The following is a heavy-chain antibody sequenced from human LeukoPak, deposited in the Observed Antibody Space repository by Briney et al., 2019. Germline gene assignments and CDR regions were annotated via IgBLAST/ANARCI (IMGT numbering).Heavy chain of an antibody. CDR3: ARADDILTGYGDYYYGMDV. J-gene: IGHJ6*04. CDR2: IIPIFGTA. D-gene: IGHD3-9*01. Sequence: SVTVSFKASGGTFSIYAISWVRQAPGQGREWMGGIIPIFGTANYAQKFQGRVTLTADESTSTAYMELSSLRSEDTAVYYCARADDILTGYGDYYYGMDVWGKGTTVTVSS. V-gene: IGHV1-69*13. CDR1: GGTFSIYA.